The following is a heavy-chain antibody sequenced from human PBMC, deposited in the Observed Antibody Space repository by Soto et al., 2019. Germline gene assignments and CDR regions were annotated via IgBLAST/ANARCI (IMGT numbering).Heavy chain of an antibody. CDR2: IWYDGSNK. D-gene: IGHD6-13*01. CDR1: GFTFSSYG. V-gene: IGHV3-33*01. Sequence: GGSLRLSCAASGFTFSSYGMHWVRQAPGKGLEWVAVIWYDGSNKYYADSVKGRFTISRDNSKNTLYLQMNSLRAEDTAVYYCARDSGSSWYAYYYYGMDVWGQGTTATISS. J-gene: IGHJ6*02. CDR3: ARDSGSSWYAYYYYGMDV.